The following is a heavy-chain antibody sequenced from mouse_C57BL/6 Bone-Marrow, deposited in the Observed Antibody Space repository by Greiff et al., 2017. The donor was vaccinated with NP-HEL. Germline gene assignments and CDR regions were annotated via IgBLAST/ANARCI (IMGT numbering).Heavy chain of an antibody. Sequence: VQLQESGPELVKPGASVKISCKASGYTFTDYYINWVKQRPGQGLEWIGWIFPGSGSTYYNEKFKGKATLTVDKSSSTAYMLLSSLTSEDSAVYFCARRRGIYYYGSSCYFDYWGQGTTLTVSS. J-gene: IGHJ2*01. CDR3: ARRRGIYYYGSSCYFDY. V-gene: IGHV1-75*01. CDR1: GYTFTDYY. D-gene: IGHD1-1*01. CDR2: IFPGSGST.